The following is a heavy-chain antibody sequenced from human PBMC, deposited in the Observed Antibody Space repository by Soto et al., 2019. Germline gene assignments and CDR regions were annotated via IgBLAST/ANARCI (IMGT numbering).Heavy chain of an antibody. J-gene: IGHJ6*02. CDR2: ISGSGFDT. Sequence: TGGSLRLSCAASGFSFVNYAMSWVRQSPGKGLEWVSYISGSGFDTKYADSVKGRFTISRDNAKNSLYLQMNSLRDEDTAVYYCARESGITIFGVVRYYGMEVWGQGTTVTVSS. D-gene: IGHD3-3*01. CDR1: GFSFVNYA. V-gene: IGHV3-11*06. CDR3: ARESGITIFGVVRYYGMEV.